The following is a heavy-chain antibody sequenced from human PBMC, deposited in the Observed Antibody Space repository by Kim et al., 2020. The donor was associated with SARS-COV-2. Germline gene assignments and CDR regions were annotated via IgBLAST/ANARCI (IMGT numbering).Heavy chain of an antibody. CDR2: IRSKPNSYAT. CDR1: GFTFSGSA. CDR3: TRVTGTTLASWDAFDI. J-gene: IGHJ3*02. V-gene: IGHV3-73*01. Sequence: GGSLRLSCAASGFTFSGSAMHWARQAFGKGLEWVGRIRSKPNSYATAYAAPVKGRSPISRADSKNTPYMQMNNLKTEDTAVYYCTRVTGTTLASWDAFDIWGHGTMVTVSS. D-gene: IGHD1-1*01.